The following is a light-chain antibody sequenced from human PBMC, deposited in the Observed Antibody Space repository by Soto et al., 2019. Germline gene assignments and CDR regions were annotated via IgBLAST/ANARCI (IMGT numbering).Light chain of an antibody. CDR1: TGAVTSGHY. V-gene: IGLV7-46*01. CDR3: LLSYSGARV. J-gene: IGLJ3*02. CDR2: DTN. Sequence: QAVVTQEPSLTVSPGGTVTLTCGSSTGAVTSGHYPHWFQQKPGQAPRTLSYDTNNKHSWTPARFSGSLLGGKAALTLSGAQSEDEAEYYCLLSYSGARVYGGGTKLTVL.